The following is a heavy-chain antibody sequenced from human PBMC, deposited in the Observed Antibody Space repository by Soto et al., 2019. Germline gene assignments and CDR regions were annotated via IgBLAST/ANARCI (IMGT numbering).Heavy chain of an antibody. V-gene: IGHV4-38-2*01. Sequence: CDPLSLTCPLSGYSISSGSDWAWIRQPPGKGPEWIASIYHGGTTFYNPSLKSRITISVDTSNNQFSLKLASVTAADTAVYYCARVHVMVVAGSTFDYWGHGTLVNVAS. D-gene: IGHD6-19*01. J-gene: IGHJ4*01. CDR1: GYSISSGSD. CDR2: IYHGGTT. CDR3: ARVHVMVVAGSTFDY.